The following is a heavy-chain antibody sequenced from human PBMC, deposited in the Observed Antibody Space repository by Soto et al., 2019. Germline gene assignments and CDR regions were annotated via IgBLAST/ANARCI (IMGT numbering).Heavy chain of an antibody. CDR3: ARGDSSSWYFRYYYYGMDV. CDR1: GYTFTSYD. D-gene: IGHD6-13*01. Sequence: ASVQVSCKASGYTFTSYDINWVRQATGQGLEWMGWMNPNSGNTGYAQKFQGRVTMTRNTSISTAYMELSSLRSEDTAVYYCARGDSSSWYFRYYYYGMDVWGQGTTVTVSS. J-gene: IGHJ6*02. V-gene: IGHV1-8*01. CDR2: MNPNSGNT.